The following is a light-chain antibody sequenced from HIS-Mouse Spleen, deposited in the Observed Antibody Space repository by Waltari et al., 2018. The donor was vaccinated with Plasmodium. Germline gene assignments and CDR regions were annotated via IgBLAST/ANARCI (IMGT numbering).Light chain of an antibody. J-gene: IGLJ2*01. CDR2: QDS. CDR1: KLGDKY. CDR3: QAWDSSTVV. V-gene: IGLV3-1*01. Sequence: SYELTQPPSVSVSPGQTASITCSGDKLGDKYACWYQQKPGQSQVLVIYQDSKRPSGLPERFSVSNSGNTATLTRSGTQAMDEADYYCQAWDSSTVVFGGGTKLTVL.